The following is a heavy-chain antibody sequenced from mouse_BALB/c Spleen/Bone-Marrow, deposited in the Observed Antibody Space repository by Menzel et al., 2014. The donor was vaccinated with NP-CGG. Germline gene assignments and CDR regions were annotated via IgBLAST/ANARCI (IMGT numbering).Heavy chain of an antibody. Sequence: VKLVESGPELMKPGASVKISCKATGYTFSSYWIEWVKQRPGHGLEWIGEILPGSGNTHYNEKFKGEATFTADTSSNTAYMQLSSLTSEDSAVYYCTRQGFACWGQGTLVTVSA. V-gene: IGHV1-9*01. CDR2: ILPGSGNT. CDR3: TRQGFAC. J-gene: IGHJ3*01. CDR1: GYTFSSYW.